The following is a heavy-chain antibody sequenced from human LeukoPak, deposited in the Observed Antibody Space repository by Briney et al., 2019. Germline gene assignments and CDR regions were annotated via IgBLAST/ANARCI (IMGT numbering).Heavy chain of an antibody. J-gene: IGHJ4*02. CDR3: ARDPIGSRWPYYFDY. Sequence: GASVKVSCKASGYTFTTYAMHWVRQAPGQRLEWMGWINAGNGNTKYSQKFQARVTITRDASASTAYMEMRSLRSEDTAVYYCARDPIGSRWPYYFDYWGRGTLVTVAS. V-gene: IGHV1-3*01. CDR2: INAGNGNT. D-gene: IGHD6-13*01. CDR1: GYTFTTYA.